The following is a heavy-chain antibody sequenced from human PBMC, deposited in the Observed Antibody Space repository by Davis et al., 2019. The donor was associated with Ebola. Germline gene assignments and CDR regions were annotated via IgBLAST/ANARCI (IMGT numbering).Heavy chain of an antibody. CDR1: GFTVSSNY. Sequence: GESLKISCAASGFTVSSNYMSWVRQAPGKGLEWVSVIYSGGSTYYVDSVKGRFTISRDNAKNSLFLQMNSLGADDTAVYYCARNGYYYAMDVWGQGTTVTVSS. CDR3: ARNGYYYAMDV. J-gene: IGHJ6*02. CDR2: IYSGGST. V-gene: IGHV3-53*01.